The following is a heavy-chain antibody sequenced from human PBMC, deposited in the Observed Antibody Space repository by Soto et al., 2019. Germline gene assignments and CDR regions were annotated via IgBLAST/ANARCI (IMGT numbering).Heavy chain of an antibody. Sequence: SETLSLTCTVSGGSISSGGYYWSWIRQHPGKGLEWIGCVYYNGRTYYNPSLKSRITISVDTSKKHFSLKLSSVTAADTAVYYCASTKDYSSSLDYWGQGILVTVSS. V-gene: IGHV4-31*03. CDR1: GGSISSGGYY. J-gene: IGHJ4*02. CDR3: ASTKDYSSSLDY. D-gene: IGHD6-6*01. CDR2: VYYNGRT.